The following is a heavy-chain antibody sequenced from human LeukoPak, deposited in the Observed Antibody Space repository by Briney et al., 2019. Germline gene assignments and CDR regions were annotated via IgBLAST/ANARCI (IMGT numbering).Heavy chain of an antibody. Sequence: PGGSLRLSCAASGFTFSYYSMNWVRQAPGKGLEWVSSISSSSRSKYYVDSVKGRFTISRDNAKNSLYLQMNSLRAEDTAVYYCARDLDSSSWAFGGQGTLVTVSS. J-gene: IGHJ4*02. CDR3: ARDLDSSSWAF. CDR2: ISSSSRSK. D-gene: IGHD6-13*01. V-gene: IGHV3-21*01. CDR1: GFTFSYYS.